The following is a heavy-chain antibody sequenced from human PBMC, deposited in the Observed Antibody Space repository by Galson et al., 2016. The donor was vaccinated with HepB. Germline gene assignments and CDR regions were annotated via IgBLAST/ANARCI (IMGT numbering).Heavy chain of an antibody. D-gene: IGHD2-15*01. V-gene: IGHV1-69*13. Sequence: SVKVSCKAPGGTFSSYAISWVRQAPGQGPEWMGGIIPIFDSAENAQKFQGRVTITADESTGIAYMELSSLRSEDTAVYYCARVSGSYFDYWGQGTLVTVSS. CDR3: ARVSGSYFDY. CDR2: IIPIFDSA. CDR1: GGTFSSYA. J-gene: IGHJ4*02.